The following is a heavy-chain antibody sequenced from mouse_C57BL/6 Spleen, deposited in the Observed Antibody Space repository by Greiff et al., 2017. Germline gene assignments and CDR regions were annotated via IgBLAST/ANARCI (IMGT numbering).Heavy chain of an antibody. CDR3: ARGAPHGYYSYLYFDG. CDR1: GYAFSSSW. J-gene: IGHJ1*03. V-gene: IGHV1-82*01. CDR2: IYPGDGDT. D-gene: IGHD2-3*01. Sequence: QVQLQQSGPELVKPGASVKISCKASGYAFSSSWMNWVKQRPGKGLEWIGRIYPGDGDTNYNGKFKGKATLTADKSSSTAYMQLSSLTSEDSAVYFCARGAPHGYYSYLYFDGWGTGTTVTVSS.